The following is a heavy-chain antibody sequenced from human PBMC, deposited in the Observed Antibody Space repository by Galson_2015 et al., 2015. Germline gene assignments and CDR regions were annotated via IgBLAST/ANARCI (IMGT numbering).Heavy chain of an antibody. CDR2: FYRDDDK. V-gene: IGHV2-5*02. Sequence: PALVRPSRPGTLPCSFSGFSLTTRGAGVAWIRQPPGKALEWLALFYRDDDKRYSPSLKSRLTTSKDSSKNQVVLTTTRMDPADTATYYCARCCYDFWFAYWGQGTLVTVPS. J-gene: IGHJ4*02. D-gene: IGHD3-3*01. CDR3: ARCCYDFWFAY. CDR1: GFSLTTRGAG.